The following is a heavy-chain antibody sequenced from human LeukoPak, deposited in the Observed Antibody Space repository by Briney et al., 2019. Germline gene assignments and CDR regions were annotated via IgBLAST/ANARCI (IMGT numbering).Heavy chain of an antibody. J-gene: IGHJ4*02. D-gene: IGHD2-15*01. CDR3: ARQACRGGSCIDY. CDR2: IYHSGSS. CDR1: GYSMSSGYY. Sequence: SETLSLTCAVSGYSMSSGYYWGWIRQPPGKGLEWIGSIYHSGSSYYNPSLKSRVTISVDTSKNQFSLKLSSVTAADTAVYYCARQACRGGSCIDYWGQGTLVTVSS. V-gene: IGHV4-38-2*01.